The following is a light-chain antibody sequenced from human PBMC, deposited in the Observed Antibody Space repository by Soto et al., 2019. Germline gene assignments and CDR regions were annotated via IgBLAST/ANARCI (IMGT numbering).Light chain of an antibody. CDR3: AAWDDSLNGAV. CDR1: SSNIGSNT. V-gene: IGLV1-44*01. J-gene: IGLJ7*01. Sequence: QSVLTQPRSASGTPGQRVTISCSGSSSNIGSNTVNWYQQLPGTAPKLLIYSNNQRPSGVPDRFSGSKSGTSASLAISGLQSEDEADYYCAAWDDSLNGAVFGGGTQLTVL. CDR2: SNN.